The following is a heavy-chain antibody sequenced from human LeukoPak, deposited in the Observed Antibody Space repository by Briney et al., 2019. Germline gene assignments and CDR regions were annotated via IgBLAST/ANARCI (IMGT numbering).Heavy chain of an antibody. CDR3: AKDGITISYYYYYYMDA. CDR2: ISGSGGST. D-gene: IGHD3-9*01. V-gene: IGHV3-23*01. J-gene: IGHJ6*03. CDR1: GFTFSSYG. Sequence: TGGSLRLSCAASGFTFSSYGMSWVRQAPGNGLEWVSAISGSGGSTYYADSVKSRFTMSRDNSKKTLYLQMNSLRAEDTAVYYCAKDGITISYYYYYYMDAWGKGTTVTISS.